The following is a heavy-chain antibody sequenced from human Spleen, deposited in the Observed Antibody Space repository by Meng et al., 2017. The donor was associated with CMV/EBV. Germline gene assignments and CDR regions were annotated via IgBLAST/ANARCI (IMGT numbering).Heavy chain of an antibody. J-gene: IGHJ4*02. V-gene: IGHV3-9*01. CDR1: GFTFDDYA. CDR2: ISWNSGSI. Sequence: GGSLRLSCAASGFTFDDYAMHWVRQAPGKGLEWVSGISWNSGSIGYADSVKGRFTISRDNAKNSLYLQMNSLRAEDTAVYYCARLRFVYGGDYWGQGTLVTVSS. CDR3: ARLRFVYGGDY. D-gene: IGHD3-16*01.